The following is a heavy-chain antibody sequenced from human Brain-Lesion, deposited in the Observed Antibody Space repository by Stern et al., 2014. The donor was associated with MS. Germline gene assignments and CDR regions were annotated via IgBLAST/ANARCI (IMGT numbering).Heavy chain of an antibody. Sequence: QVQLQESGPGLVKPSETLSLTCTVAGGSVSSTSYAWAWIRQPPGKGLEWIGTIYYSGNTHYSPSLKSRLTITGDPTKNRFPLQMGFVPAADTAVYYCAGEEDIRYCSGGSCTGNWFDPWGQGTLVTVSS. CDR3: AGEEDIRYCSGGSCTGNWFDP. D-gene: IGHD2-15*01. J-gene: IGHJ5*02. V-gene: IGHV4-39*02. CDR1: GGSVSSTSYA. CDR2: IYYSGNT.